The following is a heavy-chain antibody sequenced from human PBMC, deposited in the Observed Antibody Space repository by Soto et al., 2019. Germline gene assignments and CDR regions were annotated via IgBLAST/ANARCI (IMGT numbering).Heavy chain of an antibody. Sequence: QVQLVQSGAEVKKPGASVKVSCKASGYTFTSYGISWVRQAPGQGLEWMGWISAHNGNTKYAQKLQGRVTMTTDTPTSTAYMELRSLRSDDTAVFYWARDLSYGLCDYWGQGTLVTVSS. J-gene: IGHJ4*02. CDR1: GYTFTSYG. D-gene: IGHD5-18*01. CDR2: ISAHNGNT. CDR3: ARDLSYGLCDY. V-gene: IGHV1-18*01.